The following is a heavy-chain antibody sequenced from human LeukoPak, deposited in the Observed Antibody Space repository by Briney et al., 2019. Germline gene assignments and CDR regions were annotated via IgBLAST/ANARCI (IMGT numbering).Heavy chain of an antibody. V-gene: IGHV1-46*01. CDR2: IDPKVDNT. J-gene: IGHJ4*02. Sequence: ASVTVSCKAFGYRLIDYHMHWVRQAPGQGLEWMGKIDPKVDNTNYAQKFQDRVIMTRDTSTNTVFLELSNLRSEDTAAYYCAGRGEKFFSDWGQGTLVTVSS. D-gene: IGHD3-16*01. CDR3: AGRGEKFFSD. CDR1: GYRLIDYH.